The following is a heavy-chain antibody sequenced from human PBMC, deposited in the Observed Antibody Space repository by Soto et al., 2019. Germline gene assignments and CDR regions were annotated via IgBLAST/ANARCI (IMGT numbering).Heavy chain of an antibody. V-gene: IGHV1-3*01. J-gene: IGHJ4*02. Sequence: ASVKVSCKASGYTFTSYAMHWVRQAPGQRLEWMGWINAGNGNTKYSQKFQGRVTITRDTSASTAYMELSSLRSEDTAVYYCGRVRAYSSSWYYFDYWGQGTLVTVSS. CDR2: INAGNGNT. CDR1: GYTFTSYA. D-gene: IGHD6-13*01. CDR3: GRVRAYSSSWYYFDY.